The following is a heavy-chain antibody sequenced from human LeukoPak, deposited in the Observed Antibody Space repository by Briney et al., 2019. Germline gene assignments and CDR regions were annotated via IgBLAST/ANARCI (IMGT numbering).Heavy chain of an antibody. CDR2: IYHSGST. CDR1: GYSISSGYY. J-gene: IGHJ3*02. CDR3: ARHQYSGTFYNAFDI. V-gene: IGHV4-38-2*02. Sequence: PSETLSLTCTVSGYSISSGYYWGWIRQPPGKGLEWIGSIYHSGSTYYNPSLKSRVTISVDTSKNQFSLKLSSVTAADTAMYYCARHQYSGTFYNAFDIWGQGTMVTVSS. D-gene: IGHD1-26*01.